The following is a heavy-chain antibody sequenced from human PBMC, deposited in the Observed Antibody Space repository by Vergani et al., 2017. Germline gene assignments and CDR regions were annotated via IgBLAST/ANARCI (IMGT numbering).Heavy chain of an antibody. J-gene: IGHJ6*03. CDR2: IDDKGKS. V-gene: IGHV4-34*01. CDR1: GAAFNSYY. D-gene: IGHD2-15*01. CDR3: ARDYCLGSYCMWYYYYMDV. Sequence: QVQLQQWGAGLLKTSETLSLTCAVSGAAFNSYYWTWIRQSPGRGLEWIGEIDDKGKSICNPTLKSRVTMSVDTSKNEFSLRLSSVIAADTAVYYCARDYCLGSYCMWYYYYMDVWGKGTTVTVSS.